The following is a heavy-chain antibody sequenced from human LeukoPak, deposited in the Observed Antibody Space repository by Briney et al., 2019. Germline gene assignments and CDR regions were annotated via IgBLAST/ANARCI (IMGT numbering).Heavy chain of an antibody. CDR1: GFTFSNYW. CDR2: IKQDGSEK. D-gene: IGHD3-22*01. Sequence: GGALRLSCAASGFTFSNYWMTWVRQAPGKGLEWVANIKQDGSEKYYVDSVKGRFTISRDNAKNSLYLQMTSLRAEDTAVYYCARDYDTSGYAIFDYWGQGTPVTVSS. J-gene: IGHJ4*02. CDR3: ARDYDTSGYAIFDY. V-gene: IGHV3-7*01.